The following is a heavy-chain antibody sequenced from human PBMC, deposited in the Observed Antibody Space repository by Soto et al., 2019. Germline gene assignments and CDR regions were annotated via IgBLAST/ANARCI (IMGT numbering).Heavy chain of an antibody. CDR2: INAGNGNT. J-gene: IGHJ4*02. CDR1: GYTFTSYA. D-gene: IGHD3-16*01. Sequence: GASGKVSCKASGYTFTSYAMHLVRPAPGQRLEWMGWINAGNGNTKYSQKFQGRVTITRDTSASTAYMELSSLRSEDTAVYYCARDAYYDYVWGSYEYDYWGQGTLVTVSS. V-gene: IGHV1-3*01. CDR3: ARDAYYDYVWGSYEYDY.